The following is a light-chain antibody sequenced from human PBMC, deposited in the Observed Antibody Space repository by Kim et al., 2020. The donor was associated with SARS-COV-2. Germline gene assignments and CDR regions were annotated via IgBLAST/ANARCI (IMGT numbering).Light chain of an antibody. CDR1: QSVSNN. V-gene: IGKV3-15*01. CDR3: HQYNDWPPGDT. Sequence: EIVMTQSPATLSVSPGERATLSCRASQSVSNNLAWYQHKPGQPPRLLIYGASTRTTGVPDRFSGSGSGTDFTLTVSSLQSEDFAIYYCHQYNDWPPGDTFGQWTKLEI. J-gene: IGKJ2*01. CDR2: GAS.